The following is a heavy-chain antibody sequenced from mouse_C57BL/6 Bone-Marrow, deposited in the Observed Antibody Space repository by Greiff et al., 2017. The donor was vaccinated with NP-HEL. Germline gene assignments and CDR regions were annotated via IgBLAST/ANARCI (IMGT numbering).Heavy chain of an antibody. J-gene: IGHJ2*01. D-gene: IGHD3-3*01. CDR3: ADKGRGLY. CDR1: GFTITDYY. CDR2: IDPEDGVT. V-gene: IGHV14-2*01. Sequence: EVKLQQSGAELVKPGASVKLSCTASGFTITDYYMHWVKQRTAQGLEWIGRIDPEDGVTNYAPKFQGTATITADKSSNTAYLQLSSLTSEDTAVYYCADKGRGLYWGQGTTLTVSS.